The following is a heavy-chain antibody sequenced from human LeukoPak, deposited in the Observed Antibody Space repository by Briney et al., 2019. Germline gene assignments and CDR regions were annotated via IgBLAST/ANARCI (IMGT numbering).Heavy chain of an antibody. D-gene: IGHD1-7*01. CDR1: GYTFTVTGYY. Sequence: GASVKVSCKVSGYTFTVTGYYIHWVRRAPGQGLEWMGWINPNSCGTNYAQRFQGRITMTRDTSISTAYMELSSLRSDDTALYYCARVPHRGTIVELPGTILDAFDIWSQGTMVTVSS. J-gene: IGHJ3*02. CDR3: ARVPHRGTIVELPGTILDAFDI. V-gene: IGHV1-2*02. CDR2: INPNSCGT.